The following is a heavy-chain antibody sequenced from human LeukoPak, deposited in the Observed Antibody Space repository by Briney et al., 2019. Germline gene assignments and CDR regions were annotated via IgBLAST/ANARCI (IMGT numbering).Heavy chain of an antibody. V-gene: IGHV4-39*01. D-gene: IGHD2-21*01. CDR1: GGSISSSSYY. Sequence: SETLSLTCTVSGGSISSSSYYWGWIRQPPGKGLEWIGSIYYSGSTYYNPSLKRRVTISVDTSKNQFSLKLSSVTAADTAVYYCARVDPCGGDCYSDYYYYVDVWGKGTTVTVSS. CDR2: IYYSGST. CDR3: ARVDPCGGDCYSDYYYYVDV. J-gene: IGHJ6*03.